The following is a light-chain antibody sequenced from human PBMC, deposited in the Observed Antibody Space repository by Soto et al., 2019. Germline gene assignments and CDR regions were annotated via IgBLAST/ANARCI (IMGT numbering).Light chain of an antibody. J-gene: IGKJ1*01. V-gene: IGKV1-5*01. CDR3: QQYNSYSRT. CDR1: QSISSW. CDR2: DAS. Sequence: DIQMTQSPSTLSASVGDRVTITCRASQSISSWLAWYQQKPGKAPKLLIYDASSLESGVPSRFSGSGSGTEFTPTIRSLQPDDFATYSCQQYNSYSRTFGQGTKVEIK.